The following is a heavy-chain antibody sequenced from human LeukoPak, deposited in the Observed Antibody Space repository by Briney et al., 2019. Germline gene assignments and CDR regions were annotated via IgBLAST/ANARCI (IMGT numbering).Heavy chain of an antibody. V-gene: IGHV3-11*01. CDR1: GFTFSDYY. Sequence: NPGGSLRLSCAASGFTFSDYYMSWVRQAPGKGLEWVSYISSSGSTIYYADSVKGRFTISRDNTKTTLYLQMSSLRAEDTALYYCARPLFGALRDAFDIWGQGTMVTVSS. D-gene: IGHD3-16*01. CDR2: ISSSGSTI. CDR3: ARPLFGALRDAFDI. J-gene: IGHJ3*02.